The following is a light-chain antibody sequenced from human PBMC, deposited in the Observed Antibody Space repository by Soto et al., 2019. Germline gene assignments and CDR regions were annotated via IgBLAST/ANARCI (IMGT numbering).Light chain of an antibody. CDR3: ETWDSNSWV. J-gene: IGLJ3*02. V-gene: IGLV4-60*02. Sequence: QLVLTQSSSASASLGSSVKLTCTLSSGHSSYIIAWHQQQPGKAPRYLMKLEGSGSYNKGSGVPDRFSGSSSEADRYLTISNLQFEDEADYYCETWDSNSWVFGGGTKLTVL. CDR2: LEGSGSY. CDR1: SGHSSYI.